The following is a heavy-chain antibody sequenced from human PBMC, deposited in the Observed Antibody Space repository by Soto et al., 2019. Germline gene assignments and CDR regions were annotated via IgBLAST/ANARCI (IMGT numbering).Heavy chain of an antibody. J-gene: IGHJ6*02. CDR2: IVVGSGNT. Sequence: SVKVSCKDSGFTFTSSAVQRVRQARGQRLEWIGWIVVGSGNTNYAQKFQERVTITRDMSTSTAYMELSSLRSEDTAVYYCAADLGYYDSSGYYYSYGMDVWGQGTTVTVSS. D-gene: IGHD3-22*01. V-gene: IGHV1-58*01. CDR1: GFTFTSSA. CDR3: AADLGYYDSSGYYYSYGMDV.